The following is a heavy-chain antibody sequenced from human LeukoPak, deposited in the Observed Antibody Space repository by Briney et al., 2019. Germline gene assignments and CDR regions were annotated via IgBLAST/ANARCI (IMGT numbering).Heavy chain of an antibody. CDR2: IYYSGST. V-gene: IGHV4-59*01. D-gene: IGHD1-26*01. Sequence: SETLSLTCTDSGGSISSYYWSWIRQPPGKGLEWIGYIYYSGSTNYNPSLKSRVTISVDTSKNQFSLKLGSVTAADTAVYYCARDRVGASDYWGQGTLVTVSS. J-gene: IGHJ4*02. CDR3: ARDRVGASDY. CDR1: GGSISSYY.